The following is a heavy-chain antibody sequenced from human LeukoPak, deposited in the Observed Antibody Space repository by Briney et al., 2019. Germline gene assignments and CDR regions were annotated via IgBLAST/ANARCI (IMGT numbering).Heavy chain of an antibody. CDR3: ARHLPPFDP. Sequence: SETLSLTCTVSGGSISSYYWSWIRQPPGKGLEWTGYIYYSGSTNYNPSLKSRVTISVDTSKNQFSLKLSSVTAADTAVYYCARHLPPFDPWGQGTLVTVSS. J-gene: IGHJ5*02. CDR1: GGSISSYY. V-gene: IGHV4-59*08. CDR2: IYYSGST.